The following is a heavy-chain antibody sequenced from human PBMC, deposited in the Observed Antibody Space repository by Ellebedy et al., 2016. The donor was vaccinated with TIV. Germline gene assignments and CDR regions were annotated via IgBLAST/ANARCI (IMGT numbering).Heavy chain of an antibody. V-gene: IGHV1-18*01. CDR3: AREFLFYYGDYYYYGMDV. Sequence: AASVKVSCKASGYTFNSYGISWVRQAPGQGLEWMGWINAYNGNTNYAQKLQGRVTMTTDNSTSTAYMELRSLRSDDTAVYYCAREFLFYYGDYYYYGMDVWGQGTTVTVSS. J-gene: IGHJ6*02. CDR1: GYTFNSYG. D-gene: IGHD4-17*01. CDR2: INAYNGNT.